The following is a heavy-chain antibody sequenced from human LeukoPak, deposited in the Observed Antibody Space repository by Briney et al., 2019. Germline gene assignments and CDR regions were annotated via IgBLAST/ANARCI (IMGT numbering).Heavy chain of an antibody. CDR3: ARDLFYVSGSHPPTKGFDP. CDR1: GGSVSSHY. J-gene: IGHJ5*02. D-gene: IGHD3-10*01. Sequence: SETLSLTCTVSGGSVSSHYGSWIRQPAGKGLEWVGRIYGSGNTDYNPSLKSRVSMSLDTSKNQFSLKLTSVSAADTAMYYCARDLFYVSGSHPPTKGFDPWGQGTLVTVSS. V-gene: IGHV4-4*07. CDR2: IYGSGNT.